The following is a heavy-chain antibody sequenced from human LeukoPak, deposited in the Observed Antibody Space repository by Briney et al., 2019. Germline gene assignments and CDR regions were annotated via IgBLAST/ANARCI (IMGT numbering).Heavy chain of an antibody. CDR1: GFTFSSYE. CDR3: ARDASRRVGATILGFDY. V-gene: IGHV3-48*03. CDR2: ISSSGSTI. Sequence: GGSLRLSCAASGFTFSSYEMNWVRQAPGKGLEWVSYISSSGSTIYYADSVEGRFTISRDNAKNSLYLQMNSLRAEDTAVYYCARDASRRVGATILGFDYWGQGTLVTVSS. J-gene: IGHJ4*02. D-gene: IGHD1-26*01.